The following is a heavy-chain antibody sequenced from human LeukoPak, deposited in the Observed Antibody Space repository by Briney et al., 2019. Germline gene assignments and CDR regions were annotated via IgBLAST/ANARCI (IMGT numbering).Heavy chain of an antibody. Sequence: GGSLRLSRAAPGFTFDDYAMHWVRQAPGKGLEWVSGISWNSGSIGYADSVKGRFTISRDNAKNSLYLQMNSLRAEDMALYYCAKVRDPYYYDSSGCLRLGAFDIWGQGTMVTVSS. D-gene: IGHD3-22*01. CDR1: GFTFDDYA. CDR3: AKVRDPYYYDSSGCLRLGAFDI. J-gene: IGHJ3*02. CDR2: ISWNSGSI. V-gene: IGHV3-9*03.